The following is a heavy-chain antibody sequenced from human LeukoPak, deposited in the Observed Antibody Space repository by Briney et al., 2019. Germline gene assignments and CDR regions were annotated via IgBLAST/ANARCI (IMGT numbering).Heavy chain of an antibody. CDR1: GFTFSNYW. CDR3: VRDNIAFDV. J-gene: IGHJ3*01. V-gene: IGHV3-74*03. CDR2: INSDGRGT. Sequence: GGSLRLSCAASGFTFSNYWMNWVRQAPGKGLVWVSRINSDGRGTTYADSVKGRFTFSRDNAKNTLYLQMNNLRAEDTDIYYCVRDNIAFDVWGQGSVVTVSS.